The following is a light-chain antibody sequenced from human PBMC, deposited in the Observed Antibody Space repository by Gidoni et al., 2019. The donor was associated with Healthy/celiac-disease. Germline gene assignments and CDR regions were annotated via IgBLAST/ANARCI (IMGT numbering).Light chain of an antibody. CDR1: KLGDKY. Sequence: SYELPQPPSVSVSPGQTASITCSGDKLGDKYACWYQQKPGQSPVLVIYQDRKRPSGIPERFSGSNSGNTATLTISGTQAMDEADYYCQAWDSSTAHVVFGGGTKLTVL. J-gene: IGLJ2*01. V-gene: IGLV3-1*01. CDR2: QDR. CDR3: QAWDSSTAHVV.